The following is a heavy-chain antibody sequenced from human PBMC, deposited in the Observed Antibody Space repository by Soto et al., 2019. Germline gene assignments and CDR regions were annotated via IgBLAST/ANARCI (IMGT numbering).Heavy chain of an antibody. CDR3: ARSGDNYNVLDY. V-gene: IGHV3-11*06. CDR1: GFKVSDYY. D-gene: IGHD3-10*02. J-gene: IGHJ4*02. CDR2: SSNSGTYT. Sequence: LRLSCAASGFKVSDYYMSWIRQAPGKGLEWLSYSSNSGTYTRYADSVEGRFSISRDNAKNSLFLQINSLRGEDSATYYCARSGDNYNVLDYWGQGTPVTVSS.